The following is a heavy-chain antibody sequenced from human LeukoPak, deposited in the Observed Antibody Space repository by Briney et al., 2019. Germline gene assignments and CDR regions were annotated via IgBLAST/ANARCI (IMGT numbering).Heavy chain of an antibody. CDR2: IIPIFGIA. Sequence: SVKASCKASGGTFSSYAISWVRQAPGQGLEWMGRIIPIFGIANYAQKFQGRVTITADKSTSTAYMELSSLRSEDTAVYYCARAPDLYDSSGYLAYWGQGTLVTVSS. D-gene: IGHD3-22*01. J-gene: IGHJ4*02. CDR1: GGTFSSYA. CDR3: ARAPDLYDSSGYLAY. V-gene: IGHV1-69*04.